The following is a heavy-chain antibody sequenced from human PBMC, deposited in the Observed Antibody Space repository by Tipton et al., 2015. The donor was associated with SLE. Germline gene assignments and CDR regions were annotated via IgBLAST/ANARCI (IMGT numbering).Heavy chain of an antibody. Sequence: SLRLSCAASGFMFSSYAMRWVRQAPGKGLEWVSVISGGGGSTSYADSVRGRFTISRDNSKKTLYLQMDNLRGDDAAVYYCVPRQVDLDHWGQGTLVSVSS. J-gene: IGHJ4*02. V-gene: IGHV3-23*01. CDR2: ISGGGGST. CDR3: VPRQVDLDH. D-gene: IGHD2-15*01. CDR1: GFMFSSYA.